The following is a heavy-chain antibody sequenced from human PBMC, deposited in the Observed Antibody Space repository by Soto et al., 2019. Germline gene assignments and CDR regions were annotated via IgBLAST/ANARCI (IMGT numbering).Heavy chain of an antibody. Sequence: EVQLLESGGGLVQPGGSLRLSCAPSGFTFSNFAMGWVRQAPGKGLEWVSHISAAGRTTYYADSVKGRFTISRDNSKNSLFLQMDSLRAEDTAVYYCAKDGIAVSGKGYFDYWGHGSPVTVSS. J-gene: IGHJ4*01. V-gene: IGHV3-23*01. CDR1: GFTFSNFA. CDR3: AKDGIAVSGKGYFDY. D-gene: IGHD6-19*01. CDR2: ISAAGRTT.